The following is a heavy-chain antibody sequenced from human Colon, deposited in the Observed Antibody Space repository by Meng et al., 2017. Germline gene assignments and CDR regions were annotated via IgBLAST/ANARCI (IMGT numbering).Heavy chain of an antibody. D-gene: IGHD3-22*01. J-gene: IGHJ4*02. Sequence: ASVKVSCKASGYTFTSYAMHWVRQAPGQRLEWMGWINAGNGNTKYSQKFQGRVTITRDTSASTAYMELSSLRSEDTAVYYCARDGLGRHYYDSSGLDYWGQGTLVTVSS. CDR3: ARDGLGRHYYDSSGLDY. CDR1: GYTFTSYA. CDR2: INAGNGNT. V-gene: IGHV1-3*01.